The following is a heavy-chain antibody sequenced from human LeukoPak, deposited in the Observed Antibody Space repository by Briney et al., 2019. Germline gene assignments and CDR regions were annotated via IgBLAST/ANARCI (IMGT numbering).Heavy chain of an antibody. J-gene: IGHJ5*02. CDR2: VNESGGT. V-gene: IGHV4-34*01. D-gene: IGHD1-26*01. Sequence: PSETLSLTCAVYIDSFSNYHWNWIRQTPGKGMEWIGEVNESGGTNIRPSLRSRIILSVDTSKNQFSLKLISVTVADTAIYYCAXGXGATVPQVGKNWFDPWGQGTWVTVSS. CDR3: AXGXGATVPQVGKNWFDP. CDR1: IDSFSNYH.